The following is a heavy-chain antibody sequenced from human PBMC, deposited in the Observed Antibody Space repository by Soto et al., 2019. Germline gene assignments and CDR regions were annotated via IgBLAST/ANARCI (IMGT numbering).Heavy chain of an antibody. CDR1: GYSFTSYW. CDR3: ASRVVPAAIRRDWFDP. V-gene: IGHV5-51*01. CDR2: IYPGDSDT. Sequence: GESLKISCKGSGYSFTSYWIGWVRQMPGKGLEWMGIIYPGDSDTRYSPSFQGQVTISADKSISTAYLQWSSLKASDTAMYYCASRVVPAAIRRDWFDPWGQGTLVTVSS. J-gene: IGHJ5*02. D-gene: IGHD2-2*02.